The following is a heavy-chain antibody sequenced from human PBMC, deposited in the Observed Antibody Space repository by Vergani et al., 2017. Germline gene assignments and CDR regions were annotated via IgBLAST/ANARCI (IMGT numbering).Heavy chain of an antibody. CDR2: MNPNSGNT. J-gene: IGHJ6*02. D-gene: IGHD1-1*01. CDR1: GYTFTSYD. V-gene: IGHV1-8*01. Sequence: QVPLVQSGAEVKKPGASVKVSCKSSGYTFTSYDINWVRQATGQGLEWMGWMNPNSGNTGYAQKFQGRVTMTRNTSISTAYMELSSLRSEDTAVYYCARESGRTTEDLVGYYYGMDVWGQGTTVTVSS. CDR3: ARESGRTTEDLVGYYYGMDV.